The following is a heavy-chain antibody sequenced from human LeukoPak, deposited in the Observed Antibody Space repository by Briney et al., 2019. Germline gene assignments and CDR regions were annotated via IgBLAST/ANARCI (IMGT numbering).Heavy chain of an antibody. CDR2: IYYSGST. V-gene: IGHV4-30-4*08. CDR3: ARDRNYYYDSSDDAFDI. J-gene: IGHJ3*02. Sequence: SETLSLTCTVSGGSISSGGYYWSWIRQHPGKGLEWIGYIYYSGSTYYNPSLKSRVTISVDTSKNQFSLKLSSVTAADTAVYYCARDRNYYYDSSDDAFDIWGQGTMVTVSS. CDR1: GGSISSGGYY. D-gene: IGHD3-22*01.